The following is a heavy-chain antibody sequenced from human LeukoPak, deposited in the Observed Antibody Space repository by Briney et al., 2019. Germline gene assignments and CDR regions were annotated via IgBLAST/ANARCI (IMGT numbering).Heavy chain of an antibody. CDR1: GGSISSYY. Sequence: SETLSLTCTVSGGSISSYYWSWIRQPPGKGLEWIGYIYYSGSTNYNPSLKSRVTISVDTSKNQFSLKLSSVTAADTAVYYCARVCYDSSGYYYFDYWGQETLVTVSS. CDR3: ARVCYDSSGYYYFDY. V-gene: IGHV4-59*01. CDR2: IYYSGST. J-gene: IGHJ4*02. D-gene: IGHD3-22*01.